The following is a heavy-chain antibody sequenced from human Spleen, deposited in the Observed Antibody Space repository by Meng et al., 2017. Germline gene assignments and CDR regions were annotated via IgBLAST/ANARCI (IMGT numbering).Heavy chain of an antibody. CDR1: GGSFSDYY. D-gene: IGHD4-11*01. Sequence: LKPWGAGLLKPSETLSLTCVVSGGSFSDYYWSWIRQPPGKGLEWIGEINHSGSTNYNPSLESRATISVDTSQNNLSLKLSSVTAADSAVYYCARGPTTMAHDFDYWGQGTLVTVSS. J-gene: IGHJ4*02. CDR2: INHSGST. CDR3: ARGPTTMAHDFDY. V-gene: IGHV4-34*01.